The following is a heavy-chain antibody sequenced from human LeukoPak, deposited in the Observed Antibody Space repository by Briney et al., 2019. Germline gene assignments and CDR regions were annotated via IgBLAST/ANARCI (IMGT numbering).Heavy chain of an antibody. V-gene: IGHV1-2*06. CDR3: ARASSSGRQWFDP. J-gene: IGHJ5*02. CDR1: GYTFTGYY. Sequence: GASVKVSCKASGYTFTGYYMHWVRQAPGQGLEWMGRINPNSGGTNYAQKSQGRVTMTRDTSISTAYMELSRLRSDDTAVYYCARASSSGRQWFDPWGQGTLVTVSS. D-gene: IGHD6-19*01. CDR2: INPNSGGT.